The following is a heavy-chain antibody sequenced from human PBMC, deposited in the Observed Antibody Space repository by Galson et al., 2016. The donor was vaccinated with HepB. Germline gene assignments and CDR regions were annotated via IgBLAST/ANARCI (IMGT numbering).Heavy chain of an antibody. V-gene: IGHV3-74*01. CDR2: IDPEGRGT. J-gene: IGHJ4*02. CDR1: GISLSNYW. Sequence: SLRLSCAVSGISLSNYWMHWVRQVPGKGLVWVARIDPEGRGTSYADSVRGRFTMSRDSAKSTVYLQMDSLRVEDTAVYYCGTVFEYWGQGSRVTVSS. CDR3: GTVFEY.